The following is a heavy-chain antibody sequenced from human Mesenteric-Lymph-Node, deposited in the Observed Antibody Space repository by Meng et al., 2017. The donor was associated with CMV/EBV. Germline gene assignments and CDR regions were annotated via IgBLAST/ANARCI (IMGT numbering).Heavy chain of an antibody. V-gene: IGHV5-51*01. Sequence: KGAGYSFTSSWIGWVRQMPGKGLEWMGIIYPGDADTRNSPSFQGQVTISADKSISTAYLQWSSLKAPDTAMYYCARRDSILTGTIDYWGQGTLVTVSS. D-gene: IGHD3-9*01. CDR3: ARRDSILTGTIDY. CDR2: IYPGDADT. J-gene: IGHJ4*02. CDR1: GYSFTSSW.